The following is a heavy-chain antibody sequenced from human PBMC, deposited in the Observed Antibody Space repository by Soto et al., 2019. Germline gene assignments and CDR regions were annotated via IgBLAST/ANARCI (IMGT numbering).Heavy chain of an antibody. D-gene: IGHD3-10*01. Sequence: EEQMLESGGGLVHPGGSLRLSCAASGFTFSNYAMNWVRQAPGKGLEWVSSISGSGRNTYYADSVKGRLTISRDSSKNTLYLQMNSLGVEDTGVYYCAKDLNGSGSFTSYYHYGMDVWGQGTTVTVSS. CDR1: GFTFSNYA. CDR2: ISGSGRNT. V-gene: IGHV3-23*01. CDR3: AKDLNGSGSFTSYYHYGMDV. J-gene: IGHJ6*02.